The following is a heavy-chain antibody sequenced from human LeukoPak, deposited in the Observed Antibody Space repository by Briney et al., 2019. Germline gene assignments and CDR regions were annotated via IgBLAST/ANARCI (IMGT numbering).Heavy chain of an antibody. CDR2: IWYDGSNK. CDR3: ATGDADSDF. Sequence: GGSPRLSCAASGFTFSNYGMHWVRQAPGKGLEWVAAIWYDGSNKYYADSVKGRFTISRDNSKNTLSLQMNSLRAEDTAVYYCATGDADSDFWGRGTLVTVSS. D-gene: IGHD7-27*01. CDR1: GFTFSNYG. V-gene: IGHV3-33*01. J-gene: IGHJ4*02.